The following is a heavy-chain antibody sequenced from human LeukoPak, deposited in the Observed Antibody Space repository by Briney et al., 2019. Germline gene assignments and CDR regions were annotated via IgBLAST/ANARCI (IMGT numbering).Heavy chain of an antibody. V-gene: IGHV3-23*01. CDR2: ISGSGGST. J-gene: IGHJ4*02. D-gene: IGHD4-17*01. CDR1: GFTFSSYA. Sequence: GGSLRLSCAASGFTFSSYAMSWVRQAPGKGLEWVSAISGSGGSTYYADSVKGRFTISRDNSKNTLHLQMNSLRAEDTAVYYCAKGSPDYGDLQTLDYWGQGTLVTVSS. CDR3: AKGSPDYGDLQTLDY.